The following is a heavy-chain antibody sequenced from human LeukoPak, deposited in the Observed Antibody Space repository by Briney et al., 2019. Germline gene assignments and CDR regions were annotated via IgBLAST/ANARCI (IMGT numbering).Heavy chain of an antibody. J-gene: IGHJ4*02. CDR2: IKSKTDGGTR. CDR1: GFTFSYAW. D-gene: IGHD3-3*01. CDR3: TTDWLTDYDFWSGYYQKYYFDY. Sequence: GGSLRLSCEASGFTFSYAWMSWVRQAPGKGLEWVGRIKSKTDGGTRDYAAPVEGRFTISRDDSKNTLYLQMNSLKTEDTAVYYCTTDWLTDYDFWSGYYQKYYFDYWGQGTLVTVSS. V-gene: IGHV3-15*01.